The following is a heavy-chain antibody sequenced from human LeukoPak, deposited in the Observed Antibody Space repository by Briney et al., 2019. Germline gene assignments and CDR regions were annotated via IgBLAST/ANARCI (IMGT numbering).Heavy chain of an antibody. J-gene: IGHJ6*03. V-gene: IGHV4-34*01. CDR1: GGSFSGYY. Sequence: SETLSLTCAVYGGSFSGYYWSWIRQPPGKGLEWIGEINHSGSTNYNPSLKSRVTISVDTSKNQFSLKLSSVTAADTAVYYCARVVPAALYYYYYYMDVWGKGTTVTVSS. CDR2: INHSGST. CDR3: ARVVPAALYYYYYYMDV. D-gene: IGHD2-2*01.